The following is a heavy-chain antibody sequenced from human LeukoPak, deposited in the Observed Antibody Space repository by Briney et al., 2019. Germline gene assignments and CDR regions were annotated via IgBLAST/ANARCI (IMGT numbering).Heavy chain of an antibody. CDR1: GFIFSSYW. V-gene: IGHV3-7*03. Sequence: TGGSLRLSCAASGFIFSSYWMSWVRQAPGKGLEWVANIKQDGSEKYSADSVKGRFTISRDNAKKSLYLQMNSLRAEDTAIYYCARDPLYFDSPAGIDYWGQGTLVTVSS. CDR3: ARDPLYFDSPAGIDY. D-gene: IGHD3-22*01. J-gene: IGHJ4*02. CDR2: IKQDGSEK.